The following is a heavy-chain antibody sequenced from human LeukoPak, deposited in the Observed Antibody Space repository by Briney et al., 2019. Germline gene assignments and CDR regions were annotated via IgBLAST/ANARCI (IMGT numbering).Heavy chain of an antibody. V-gene: IGHV1-46*01. Sequence: ASVKVSCKASGYTFSSYYMHWVRQAPGQGLEWMGIINPSGGSTSYAQKFQVRVTMTRDTSTSTVYMELSSLRSEDTAVYYCASLSSAITGDAFDIWGQGTVVTVSS. D-gene: IGHD2-2*01. J-gene: IGHJ3*02. CDR3: ASLSSAITGDAFDI. CDR1: GYTFSSYY. CDR2: INPSGGST.